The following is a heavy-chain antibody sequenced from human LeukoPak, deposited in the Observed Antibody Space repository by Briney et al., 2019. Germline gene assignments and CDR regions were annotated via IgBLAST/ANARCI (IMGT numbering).Heavy chain of an antibody. CDR3: ARGERTSLYKFFDY. D-gene: IGHD5-24*01. V-gene: IGHV4-34*01. Sequence: PSETLSLTCAVYGGSFSGYYWSWIRQPPGKGLEWIGEINHSGSTNYNPSLKSRVTISVDTSKNQFSLKLSSVTAADTAVYYCARGERTSLYKFFDYWGQGTLVTVSS. J-gene: IGHJ4*02. CDR1: GGSFSGYY. CDR2: INHSGST.